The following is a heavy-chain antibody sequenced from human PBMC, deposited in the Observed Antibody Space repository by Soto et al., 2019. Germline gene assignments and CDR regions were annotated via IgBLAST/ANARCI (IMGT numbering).Heavy chain of an antibody. D-gene: IGHD3-10*01. Sequence: PSETLSLTCTVSGGSISSSSYYWGWIRQPPGKGLEWIGSIYYSGSTYYNPSLKSRVTISVDTSKNQFSLKLSSVTAADTAVYYCARRAALLWFEASFDPWGQGTLVTVSS. V-gene: IGHV4-39*01. CDR3: ARRAALLWFEASFDP. CDR2: IYYSGST. CDR1: GGSISSSSYY. J-gene: IGHJ5*02.